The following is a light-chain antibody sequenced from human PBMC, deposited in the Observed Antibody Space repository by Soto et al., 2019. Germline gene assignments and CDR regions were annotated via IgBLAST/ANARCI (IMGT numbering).Light chain of an antibody. CDR2: SNN. J-gene: IGLJ1*01. CDR3: AAWDDSLNGYV. CDR1: SSNIGSNT. V-gene: IGLV1-44*01. Sequence: QYVLTQPPSGSGTPGQRVTISCSGSSSNIGSNTVNWYQQLPGTAPKLLIYSNNQRPSGVPDRFSGSKSGTSASLAISGLQSEDEADYYCAAWDDSLNGYVFGTGTKVTVL.